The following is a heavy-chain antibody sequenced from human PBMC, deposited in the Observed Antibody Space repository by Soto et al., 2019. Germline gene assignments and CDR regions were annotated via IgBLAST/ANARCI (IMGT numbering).Heavy chain of an antibody. CDR1: AGTFSSYT. Sequence: QVQLVQSGAEVKKPGSSVKVSCKASAGTFSSYTISWVRQAPGQGLEWMGRINPILGIANYAQKIQGRVTITSDNSKRTAYMELSSLGSEDTAGYYCARSALTGFDYWGQGSLCTLSS. D-gene: IGHD3-9*01. CDR3: ARSALTGFDY. J-gene: IGHJ4*02. V-gene: IGHV1-69*02. CDR2: INPILGIA.